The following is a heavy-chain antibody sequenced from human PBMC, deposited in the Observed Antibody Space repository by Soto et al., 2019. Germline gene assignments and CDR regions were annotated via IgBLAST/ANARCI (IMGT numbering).Heavy chain of an antibody. CDR1: GGTFSSYT. V-gene: IGHV1-69*02. D-gene: IGHD3-10*01. CDR3: ARGGHGAGSYYEYYDDGMDV. Sequence: QVQLVQSGAEVKKPGSSVKVSCKASGGTFSSYTISWVRQAPGQGLEWMGRIIPNLDIAHYAQKFQGRVTITAEKSMSTAYMELSSLRSEDTAVYYCARGGHGAGSYYEYYDDGMDVWGQGTTVTVSS. J-gene: IGHJ6*02. CDR2: IIPNLDIA.